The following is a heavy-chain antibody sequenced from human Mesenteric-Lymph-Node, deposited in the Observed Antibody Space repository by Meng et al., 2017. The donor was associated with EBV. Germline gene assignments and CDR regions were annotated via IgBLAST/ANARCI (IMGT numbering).Heavy chain of an antibody. V-gene: IGHV4-34*01. J-gene: IGHJ4*02. D-gene: IGHD3-3*02. CDR1: GGSLSGYH. Sequence: QVQLQQWGAALLGPSEPLSLPCDAYGGSLSGYHWSWIRQPPGKGLEYIGEISQSGDTTYNPSLKGRVTISVDRSRNQFSLKMASVTAADTAVYYCARGAIFGIVITYFDYWSQGTLVTVSS. CDR3: ARGAIFGIVITYFDY. CDR2: ISQSGDT.